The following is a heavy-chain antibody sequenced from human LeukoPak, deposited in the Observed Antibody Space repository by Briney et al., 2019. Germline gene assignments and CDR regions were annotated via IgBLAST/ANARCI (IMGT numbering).Heavy chain of an antibody. V-gene: IGHV4-59*01. J-gene: IGHJ4*02. Sequence: SETLSLTCTVSSDSISSYYWSWIRQPPGKGLEWIGYIYNSGNTNYNPSLKSRVTMSADTSKNQFSLKLSSVTAADTAVYYCARGLVGATVDYWGQGSLVTVSS. CDR3: ARGLVGATVDY. D-gene: IGHD1-26*01. CDR1: SDSISSYY. CDR2: IYNSGNT.